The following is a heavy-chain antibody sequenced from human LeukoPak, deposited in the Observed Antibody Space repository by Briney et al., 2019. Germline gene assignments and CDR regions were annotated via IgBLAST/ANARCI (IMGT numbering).Heavy chain of an antibody. Sequence: GGSLRLSCAASGFTFSSYGMSWVRQAPGKGLEWVSAISGSGGSTYYADSVKGRFTISRDNSKNTLYLQMNSLRAEDTAVYYCAKDPTLALERQFDYWGQGTLVTVSS. D-gene: IGHD1-1*01. J-gene: IGHJ4*02. CDR1: GFTFSSYG. CDR3: AKDPTLALERQFDY. CDR2: ISGSGGST. V-gene: IGHV3-23*01.